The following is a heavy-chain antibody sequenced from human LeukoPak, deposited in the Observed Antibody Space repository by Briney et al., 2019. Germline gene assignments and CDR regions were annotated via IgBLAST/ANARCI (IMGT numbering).Heavy chain of an antibody. CDR2: IYYSGST. D-gene: IGHD3-22*01. V-gene: IGHV4-39*01. Sequence: PSGTLSLTCGVSGGSISSTNWWTWIRQPPGKGLEWIGSIYYSGSTYYNPSLKSRVTISVDTSKNQFSLKLSSVTAADTAVYYCARLSVVTDYWYFDLWGRGTLVTVSS. J-gene: IGHJ2*01. CDR1: GGSISSTNW. CDR3: ARLSVVTDYWYFDL.